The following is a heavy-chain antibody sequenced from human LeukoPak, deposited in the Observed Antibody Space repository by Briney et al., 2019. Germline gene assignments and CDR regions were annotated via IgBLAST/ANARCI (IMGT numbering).Heavy chain of an antibody. Sequence: SETLSLTCTVSGGSISSSSYYWGWIRQPPGKGLEWIGSIYYSGSTYYNPSLKSRVTISVDTSKNQFSLKLSSVTAADTAVYYCVRRGRVVIDYWGQGTLVTVSS. CDR1: GGSISSSSYY. J-gene: IGHJ4*02. CDR3: VRRGRVVIDY. V-gene: IGHV4-39*01. D-gene: IGHD4-23*01. CDR2: IYYSGST.